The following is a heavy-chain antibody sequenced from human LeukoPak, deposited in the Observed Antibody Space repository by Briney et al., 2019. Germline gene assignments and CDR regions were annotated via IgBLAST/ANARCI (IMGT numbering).Heavy chain of an antibody. D-gene: IGHD6-19*01. CDR3: ARDPHIAVAGTGGYYFDY. V-gene: IGHV1-46*01. CDR1: GYTFTSYY. J-gene: IGHJ4*02. Sequence: ASVKVSCKASGYTFTSYYMHWVRQAPGQGLEWMGIINPSGGSTSYAQRFQGRVTMTRDTSTSTVYMELSSLRSEDTAVYYCARDPHIAVAGTGGYYFDYWGQGTLVTASS. CDR2: INPSGGST.